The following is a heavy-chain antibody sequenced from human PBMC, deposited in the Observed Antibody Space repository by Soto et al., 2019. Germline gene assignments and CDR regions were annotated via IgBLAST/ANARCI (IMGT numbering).Heavy chain of an antibody. CDR1: GGTFSSYT. CDR2: IIPILGIA. D-gene: IGHD5-12*01. CDR3: ARAGVYSGLGY. Sequence: GASVKVSCKASGGTFSSYTIGWVRQAPGQGLEWMGRIIPILGIANYAQKFQGRVTITADKSTSTAYMELSSLRSEDTAVYYCARAGVYSGLGYWGQGALVTVSS. J-gene: IGHJ4*02. V-gene: IGHV1-69*02.